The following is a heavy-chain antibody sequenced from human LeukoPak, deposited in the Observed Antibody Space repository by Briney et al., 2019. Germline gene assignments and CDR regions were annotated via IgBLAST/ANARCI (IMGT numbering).Heavy chain of an antibody. J-gene: IGHJ5*02. CDR3: TRDKERTYYYDSSGYYPNWFDP. D-gene: IGHD3-22*01. V-gene: IGHV3-49*04. Sequence: GGSLRLSCTASGFTFGDYAMSWVRQAPGKGLEWVGFIRSKAYGGTTEYAASVKGRFTISRDDSKSIAYLQMNSLKTEDTAVYYCTRDKERTYYYDSSGYYPNWFDPWGQGTLVTVSS. CDR1: GFTFGDYA. CDR2: IRSKAYGGTT.